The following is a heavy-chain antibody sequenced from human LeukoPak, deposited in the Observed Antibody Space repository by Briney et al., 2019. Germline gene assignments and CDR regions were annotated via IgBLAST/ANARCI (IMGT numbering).Heavy chain of an antibody. CDR1: GFTLSSYA. J-gene: IGHJ4*02. CDR2: ISDTGNT. D-gene: IGHD2-15*01. Sequence: GGSLRLSCAASGFTLSSYAMSWVRQAPGKGLEWVSAISDTGNTYHADSVKGRFTISRDSSKNTLFLQMNRLKPEDAAVYYCAKAPVTTCRGAFCYPFDYWGLGTLVTVST. CDR3: AKAPVTTCRGAFCYPFDY. V-gene: IGHV3-23*01.